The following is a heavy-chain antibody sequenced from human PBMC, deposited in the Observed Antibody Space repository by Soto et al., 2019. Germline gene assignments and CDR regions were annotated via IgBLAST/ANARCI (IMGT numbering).Heavy chain of an antibody. Sequence: ASVKVSFKASGYTFTNYAMHWVRQAPGQRLEWMGWINAGNGNTKYSQKFQGRVTITRDTSASTAYMELSSLRSEDTAVYYCAGGGSLYWYFDLWGRGTLVTVSS. CDR2: INAGNGNT. V-gene: IGHV1-3*01. CDR1: GYTFTNYA. CDR3: AGGGSLYWYFDL. J-gene: IGHJ2*01. D-gene: IGHD1-26*01.